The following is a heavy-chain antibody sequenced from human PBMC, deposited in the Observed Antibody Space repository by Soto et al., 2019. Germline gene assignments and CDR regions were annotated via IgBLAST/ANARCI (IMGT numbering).Heavy chain of an antibody. J-gene: IGHJ4*02. CDR3: AIDNYGDTYYFDD. D-gene: IGHD4-17*01. CDR2: IYHSGST. V-gene: IGHV4-30-2*05. CDR1: GGSISSGGYS. Sequence: PSETLSLTCAVSGGSISSGGYSWNWIRQPPGKGLEWIGYIYHSGSTLYNPSLKSRVTISVDTSKNQFSLKLSSVTATDTAVYYFAIDNYGDTYYFDDWGQGTLVTVSS.